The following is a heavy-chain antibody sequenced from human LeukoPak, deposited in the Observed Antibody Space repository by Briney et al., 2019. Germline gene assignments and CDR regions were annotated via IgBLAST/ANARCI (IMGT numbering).Heavy chain of an antibody. CDR2: ISSTSSTI. CDR3: ARKSMTLDY. V-gene: IGHV3-48*02. D-gene: IGHD2/OR15-2a*01. J-gene: IGHJ4*02. Sequence: GGSLRLSCAASGFTFSTYGISWVRQAPGKGLEWVSYISSTSSTIHYADSVKGRFTISRDNAKNSLYLQMNSLRDEDTAVYYCARKSMTLDYWGQGTLVTVSS. CDR1: GFTFSTYG.